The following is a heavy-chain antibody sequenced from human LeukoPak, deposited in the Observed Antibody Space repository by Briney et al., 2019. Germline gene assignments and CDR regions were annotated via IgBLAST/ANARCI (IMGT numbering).Heavy chain of an antibody. V-gene: IGHV1-2*02. D-gene: IGHD3-22*01. Sequence: ASVKVSCRASGYTFTGYFMHWVRQAPGQGLEWVGWVNPTSGYTNYAQKFQGRVTMTRDTSISTASMELRRLTSDDTAMYYCARGEGRRYYDSSGWDFDVWGRGTLVTVSS. J-gene: IGHJ2*01. CDR1: GYTFTGYF. CDR3: ARGEGRRYYDSSGWDFDV. CDR2: VNPTSGYT.